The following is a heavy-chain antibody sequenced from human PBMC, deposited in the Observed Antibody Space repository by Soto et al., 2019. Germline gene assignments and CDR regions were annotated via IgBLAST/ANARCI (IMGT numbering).Heavy chain of an antibody. V-gene: IGHV3-9*01. CDR3: AKVRGNYYGSAGEFDY. Sequence: GGSLRLSCAASGFTFDDYAMHWVRQAPGKGLEWVSGISWNSGSIGYADSVKGRFTISRDNAKNSLYLQMNSLRAEDTALYYCAKVRGNYYGSAGEFDYWGQGTLVTVSS. CDR2: ISWNSGSI. J-gene: IGHJ4*02. CDR1: GFTFDDYA. D-gene: IGHD3-10*01.